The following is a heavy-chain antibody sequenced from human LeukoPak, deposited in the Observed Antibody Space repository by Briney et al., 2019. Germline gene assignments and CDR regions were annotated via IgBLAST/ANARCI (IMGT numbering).Heavy chain of an antibody. V-gene: IGHV3-23*01. CDR3: AKDPHYDSSGYYYYPPDY. J-gene: IGHJ4*02. Sequence: GGSLRLSCAASGFRFSSYAMNWVRQAPGKGLEWVSGISGSGATASYADSVKGRFTISRDNSKNTLYLRLNSLRAEDTAVYYCAKDPHYDSSGYYYYPPDYWGQGTLVTVSS. CDR2: ISGSGATA. CDR1: GFRFSSYA. D-gene: IGHD3-22*01.